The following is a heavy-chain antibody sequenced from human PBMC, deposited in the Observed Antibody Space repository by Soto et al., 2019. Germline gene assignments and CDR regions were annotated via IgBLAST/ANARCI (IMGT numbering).Heavy chain of an antibody. CDR1: GGTSSSYT. J-gene: IGHJ3*02. D-gene: IGHD3-3*01. CDR2: IIPILGIA. Sequence: ASVKVSCKASGGTSSSYTISWVRQAPGQGLEWMGRIIPILGIANYAQKFQGRVTITADKSTSTAYMELSSLRSEDTAVYYCASSLYCDFWSGYLWAFDIWGQGTMVTVSS. CDR3: ASSLYCDFWSGYLWAFDI. V-gene: IGHV1-69*02.